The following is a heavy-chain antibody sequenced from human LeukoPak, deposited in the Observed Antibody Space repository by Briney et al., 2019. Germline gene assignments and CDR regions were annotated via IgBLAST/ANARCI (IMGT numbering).Heavy chain of an antibody. J-gene: IGHJ4*02. Sequence: GGSLRLSCAASGFTFSDYYMSWIRQAPGKGLEWVAYITSSGDDIYYADSVKGRFTISRDNAKDALFLRMSSLRVEDTATYYCASDIVATSGDFWGQGTLVSVSS. D-gene: IGHD5-12*01. V-gene: IGHV3-11*01. CDR2: ITSSGDDI. CDR1: GFTFSDYY. CDR3: ASDIVATSGDF.